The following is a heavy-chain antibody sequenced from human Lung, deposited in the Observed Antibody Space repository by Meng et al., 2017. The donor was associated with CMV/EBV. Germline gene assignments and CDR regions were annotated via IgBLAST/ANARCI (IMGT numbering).Heavy chain of an antibody. CDR1: GFTLSSYS. CDR2: ISSSSSYI. Sequence: RGPLRLSSAASGFTLSSYSMNHVHQAPGKGLESVSFISSSSSYIYYADSVKGRFTISRDNAKNSLYLQTNSLRAEDTAVYYCARGGGYYSFWGQGTLVTVSS. D-gene: IGHD3-22*01. V-gene: IGHV3-21*01. CDR3: ARGGGYYSF. J-gene: IGHJ1*01.